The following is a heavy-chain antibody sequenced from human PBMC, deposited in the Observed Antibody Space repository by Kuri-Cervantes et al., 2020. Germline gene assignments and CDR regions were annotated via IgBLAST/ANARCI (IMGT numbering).Heavy chain of an antibody. J-gene: IGHJ4*02. CDR2: INPSGGST. V-gene: IGHV1-46*01. Sequence: ASVKVSCKASGYTFTSYYMHWVRQAPGQGLEWMGIINPSGGSTSYAQKFQGRVTITADESTSTAYMELSSLRSEDTAVYYCASTAPRQQPYSPLDYWGQGTLVTVSS. D-gene: IGHD6-13*01. CDR3: ASTAPRQQPYSPLDY. CDR1: GYTFTSYY.